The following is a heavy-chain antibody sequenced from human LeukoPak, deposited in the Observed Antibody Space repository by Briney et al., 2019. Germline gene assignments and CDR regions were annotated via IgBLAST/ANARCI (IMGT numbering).Heavy chain of an antibody. J-gene: IGHJ4*02. V-gene: IGHV1-2*02. CDR2: IYPNNGAT. Sequence: DSVKVSCKASGYTFSGTGWYLYWLRQAPGRGLECMGWIYPNNGATAYAQKFQGRVAMTRDTSISTAYMELRRLRPDDTAVYYCARDGPAQMVEFDYWGQGTLVTVSS. CDR1: GYTFSGTGWY. D-gene: IGHD3-10*01. CDR3: ARDGPAQMVEFDY.